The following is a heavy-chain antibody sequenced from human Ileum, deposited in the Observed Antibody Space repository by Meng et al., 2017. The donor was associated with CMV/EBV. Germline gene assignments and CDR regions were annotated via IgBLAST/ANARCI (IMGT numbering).Heavy chain of an antibody. CDR3: ARGVAPDSSGYYPFY. CDR1: GGSFSGYY. J-gene: IGHJ4*02. Sequence: SETLSLTCAVYGGSFSGYYWSWIRQPPGKGLEWIGEINHSGSTNYNPSLKSRVTISVDTSKNQFSLKLSSVTVADTAVYYCARGVAPDSSGYYPFYWGQGTLVIGSS. V-gene: IGHV4-34*01. CDR2: INHSGST. D-gene: IGHD3-22*01.